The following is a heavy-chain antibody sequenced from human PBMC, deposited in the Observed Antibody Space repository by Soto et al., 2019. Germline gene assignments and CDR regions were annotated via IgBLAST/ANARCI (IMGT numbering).Heavy chain of an antibody. J-gene: IGHJ4*02. V-gene: IGHV3-15*07. CDR2: IKSKTDGGTT. CDR3: TTDGEIVATIPLHVHDY. CDR1: GFTFSNSW. Sequence: PGGSLRLSCAASGFTFSNSWMNWVRQAPGKGLEWVGRIKSKTDGGTTDYAAPVKGRFTISRDDSKNTLYLQMNSLKTEDTAVYYCTTDGEIVATIPLHVHDYWGQGTLVTVSS. D-gene: IGHD5-12*01.